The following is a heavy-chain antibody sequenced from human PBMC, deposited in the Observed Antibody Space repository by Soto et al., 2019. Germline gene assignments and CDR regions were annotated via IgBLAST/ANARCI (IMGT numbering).Heavy chain of an antibody. D-gene: IGHD3-3*01. J-gene: IGHJ5*02. CDR3: TTDQSRFLEWLLYRDWFDP. Sequence: PGGSLRLSCAASGFPFSNAWMNWVRQAPGKGLEWVGRIKSKTDGGTTDYAAPVKGRFTISRDDSKNTLYLQMNSLKTEDTAVYYCTTDQSRFLEWLLYRDWFDPWGQGTLVTVSS. CDR2: IKSKTDGGTT. V-gene: IGHV3-15*07. CDR1: GFPFSNAW.